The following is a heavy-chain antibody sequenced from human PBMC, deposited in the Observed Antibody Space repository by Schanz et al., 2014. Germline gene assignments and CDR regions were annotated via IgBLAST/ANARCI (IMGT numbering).Heavy chain of an antibody. D-gene: IGHD6-25*01. CDR2: ISGSGGST. Sequence: EVQLLESGGGLVQPGGSLRLSCAASGFTFGDYAMTWVRQAPGKGLEWVSAISGSGGSTYYADSVKGRFTISRDNSKNTLYLQMNSLRAEDTAVYYCAKVRYSSGWRGDYFDEWGQGTLVTVAS. CDR3: AKVRYSSGWRGDYFDE. V-gene: IGHV3-23*01. J-gene: IGHJ4*02. CDR1: GFTFGDYA.